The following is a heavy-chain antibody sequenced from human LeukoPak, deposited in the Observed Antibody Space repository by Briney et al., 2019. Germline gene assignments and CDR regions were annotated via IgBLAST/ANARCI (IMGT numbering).Heavy chain of an antibody. D-gene: IGHD2-15*01. CDR3: ARGYCSGGSCYSDYFDY. CDR1: GYTFTGYY. Sequence: ASVKVSCKASGYTFTGYYMHWVRQAPGQGLEWMGIINPSGGSTSYAQKFQGRVTMTRDMSTSTVYMELSSLRSEDTAVYYCARGYCSGGSCYSDYFDYWGQGTLVTVSS. J-gene: IGHJ4*02. V-gene: IGHV1-46*01. CDR2: INPSGGST.